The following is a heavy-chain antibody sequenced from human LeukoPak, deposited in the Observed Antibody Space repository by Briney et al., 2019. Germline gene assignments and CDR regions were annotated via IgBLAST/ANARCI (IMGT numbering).Heavy chain of an antibody. CDR2: IYGGGNT. CDR3: ASGRRDSNGFVDY. CDR1: GFSVSSSY. D-gene: IGHD5-18*01. Sequence: GGSLRLSCAASGFSVSSSYVSWVRQAPRKWLEWVSIIYGGGNTYYVDSVEGRFTISRDNSKNTLYLQMNTLRAEDTAVYYCASGRRDSNGFVDYWGQGILVTVSS. J-gene: IGHJ4*02. V-gene: IGHV3-66*01.